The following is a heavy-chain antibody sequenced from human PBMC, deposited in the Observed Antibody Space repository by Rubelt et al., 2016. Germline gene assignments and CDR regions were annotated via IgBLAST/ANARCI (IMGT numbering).Heavy chain of an antibody. CDR2: IYYSGST. CDR3: AREPTGYSSSWHWFDP. J-gene: IGHJ5*02. D-gene: IGHD6-13*01. Sequence: QVQLQESGPGLVKPSETLSLTCTVSGGSISSYYWSWIRQPPGKGLEWIGYIYYSGSTNYNPSLKGRVTFSVDPFKNQFARKLSSVTAADTAVYYCAREPTGYSSSWHWFDPWGQGTLVTVSS. V-gene: IGHV4-59*01. CDR1: GGSISSYY.